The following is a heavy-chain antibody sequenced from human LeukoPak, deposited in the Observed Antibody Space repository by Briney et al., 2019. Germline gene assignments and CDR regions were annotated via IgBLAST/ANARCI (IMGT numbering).Heavy chain of an antibody. J-gene: IGHJ6*04. CDR2: ISYDGSNK. D-gene: IGHD3-10*01. V-gene: IGHV3-30*18. CDR1: GFTFSSYG. CDR3: AKDLGVTMVRGVRSDYYYYYGMDV. Sequence: GRSLRLSCAASGFTFSSYGMHWVRQAPGKGLEWVAVISYDGSNKYYADSVKGRFTISRDNSKNTLYLQMNSLRAEDTAVYYCAKDLGVTMVRGVRSDYYYYYGMDVWGKGTTVTVSS.